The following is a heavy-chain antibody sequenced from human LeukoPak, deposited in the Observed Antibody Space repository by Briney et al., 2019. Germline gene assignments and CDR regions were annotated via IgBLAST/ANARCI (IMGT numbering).Heavy chain of an antibody. Sequence: GGSLRLSCAASGFTFSSYAMSWVRQAPGKGLEWVSAISGSGGSTYYADSVKGRFTISRDNSKNTLYLQMNSLRAEDTAVYYCAKSEIVVVPAAIGKYYFDYWGHGTLVTVSS. J-gene: IGHJ4*01. CDR2: ISGSGGST. CDR1: GFTFSSYA. CDR3: AKSEIVVVPAAIGKYYFDY. V-gene: IGHV3-23*01. D-gene: IGHD2-2*01.